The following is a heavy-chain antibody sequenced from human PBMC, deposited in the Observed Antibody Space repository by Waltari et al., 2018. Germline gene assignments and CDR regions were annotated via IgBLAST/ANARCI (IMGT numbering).Heavy chain of an antibody. D-gene: IGHD3-22*01. CDR3: ARAPQNYYDSSGYYFIDY. CDR2: IYYSGST. Sequence: QVQLQESGPGLVKPSETLSLTCTVSGGSISSHYWSWIRQPPGKGLEWIGYIYYSGSTNYNPSRKSRVTISVDTSKNQFSLKLSSVTAADTAVYYCARAPQNYYDSSGYYFIDYWGQGTLVTVSS. V-gene: IGHV4-59*11. J-gene: IGHJ4*02. CDR1: GGSISSHY.